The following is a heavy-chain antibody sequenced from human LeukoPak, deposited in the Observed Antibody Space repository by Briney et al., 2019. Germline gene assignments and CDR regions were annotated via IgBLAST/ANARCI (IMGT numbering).Heavy chain of an antibody. Sequence: SETLSLTCTVSGGSISSHYWSWIRRPPGKGLEWIGYIYYSGSTNYNPSLKSRVTISVDTSKNQFSLQLNSVTPEDTAVYYCARDIGRSGWVLDYWGQGTLVTVSS. CDR2: IYYSGST. CDR3: ARDIGRSGWVLDY. V-gene: IGHV4-59*11. J-gene: IGHJ4*02. CDR1: GGSISSHY. D-gene: IGHD6-19*01.